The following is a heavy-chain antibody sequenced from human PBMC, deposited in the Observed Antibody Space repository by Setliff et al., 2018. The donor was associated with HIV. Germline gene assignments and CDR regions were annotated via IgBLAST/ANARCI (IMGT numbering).Heavy chain of an antibody. CDR3: ARETMYDSRGYLSHYFDY. D-gene: IGHD3-22*01. Sequence: GESLKISCAASGFTFSNYAMHWVRQAPGKGLEWVAVISYDGSNKYYADSVKGRFTISRDNSKNTLYLQMNSLRVEDTAVYYCARETMYDSRGYLSHYFDYWGQGTPVTVSA. CDR1: GFTFSNYA. V-gene: IGHV3-30-3*01. CDR2: ISYDGSNK. J-gene: IGHJ4*02.